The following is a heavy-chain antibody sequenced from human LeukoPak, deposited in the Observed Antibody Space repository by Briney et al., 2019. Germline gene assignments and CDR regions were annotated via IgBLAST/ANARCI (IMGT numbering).Heavy chain of an antibody. Sequence: SETLSLTCTVSGGSISSYYWSWIRQPPGKGLEWIGYIYYSGSTNYNPSLKSRVTISVDTSKNQFSLKLSSVTAADTAVYYCARVWEMATGYFDYWGQGTLVTVSS. CDR3: ARVWEMATGYFDY. D-gene: IGHD5-24*01. J-gene: IGHJ4*02. V-gene: IGHV4-59*01. CDR1: GGSISSYY. CDR2: IYYSGST.